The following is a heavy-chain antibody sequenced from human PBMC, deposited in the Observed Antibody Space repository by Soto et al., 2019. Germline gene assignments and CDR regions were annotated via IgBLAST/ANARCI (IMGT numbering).Heavy chain of an antibody. Sequence: SETLSLTCTVSGGSISSGGYYWSWIRQHPGKGLEWIGYIYYSGSTYYNPSLKSRVTISVDTSKNQFSLKLSSVTAADTAVYYCARYQLLSCFDYWGQGTLVTVSS. V-gene: IGHV4-31*03. CDR2: IYYSGST. CDR3: ARYQLLSCFDY. D-gene: IGHD2-2*01. J-gene: IGHJ4*02. CDR1: GGSISSGGYY.